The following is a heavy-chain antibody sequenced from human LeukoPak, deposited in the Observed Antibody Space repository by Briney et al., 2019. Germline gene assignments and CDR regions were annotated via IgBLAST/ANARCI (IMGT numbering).Heavy chain of an antibody. J-gene: IGHJ4*02. CDR3: ARLYDILTGLDYFDY. Sequence: ASVKVSCKASGYTFAGYYMHWVRQAPGQGLEWMGWINPNSGGTNYAQKFQGRVTVTRDTSISTAYMELSRLRSDDTAVYYCARLYDILTGLDYFDYWGQGTLVTVSS. CDR2: INPNSGGT. CDR1: GYTFAGYY. D-gene: IGHD3-9*01. V-gene: IGHV1-2*02.